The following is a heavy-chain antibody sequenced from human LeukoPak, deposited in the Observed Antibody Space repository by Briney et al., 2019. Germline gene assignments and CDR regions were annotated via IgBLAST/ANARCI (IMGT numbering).Heavy chain of an antibody. V-gene: IGHV3-30*02. D-gene: IGHD1-26*01. Sequence: GGSLRLSCAGSGFSFSSYGMHWVRQAPGKGLEWMAFIRSDGSNKYYADSVKGRFTISRDNSKNTLYLQMNSLRAEDTAVYYCAKRRSGSYYDYYFDYWGQGTLVTVSS. J-gene: IGHJ4*02. CDR2: IRSDGSNK. CDR3: AKRRSGSYYDYYFDY. CDR1: GFSFSSYG.